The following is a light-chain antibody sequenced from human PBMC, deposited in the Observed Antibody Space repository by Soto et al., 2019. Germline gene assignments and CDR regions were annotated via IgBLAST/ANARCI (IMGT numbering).Light chain of an antibody. V-gene: IGKV1-8*01. CDR3: QHYYSYPLS. Sequence: AIRMTQSPSSLSPSPGDRVTITCRASQGISNYLAWYQQKPGKAPKXLIYAASTLDAGVPSRFSGSGSGTDLTITISNLQSEDFETYHCQHYYSYPLSFAGGTKVDNK. J-gene: IGKJ4*01. CDR1: QGISNY. CDR2: AAS.